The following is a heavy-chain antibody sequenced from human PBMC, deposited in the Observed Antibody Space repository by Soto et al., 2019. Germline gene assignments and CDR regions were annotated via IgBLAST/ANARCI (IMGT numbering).Heavy chain of an antibody. CDR1: GFTFSSYW. V-gene: IGHV3-7*04. CDR3: ARGGYYDILTAPLDIDY. D-gene: IGHD3-9*01. J-gene: IGHJ4*02. CDR2: IKQDGSEK. Sequence: EVQLVESGGGLVQPGGSLRLSCAASGFTFSSYWMSWVRQAPGKGLEWVANIKQDGSEKYYVDSVKGRFTISRDNAKNSLYLQMNSLRAEDTAVYYCARGGYYDILTAPLDIDYWGQGTLVTVSS.